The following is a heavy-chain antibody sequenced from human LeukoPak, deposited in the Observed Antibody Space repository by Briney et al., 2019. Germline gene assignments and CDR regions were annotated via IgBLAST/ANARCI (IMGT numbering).Heavy chain of an antibody. Sequence: SETLSLTCAVYGESFDGFYWNWIRQPPGKGLEWIGEINYSGMSDYNPALKSRVAISADSSKRQFSLDLTSVTAADTAVYYCAIRLATSRLTTATTWFDPWGPGTLVSVSS. CDR3: AIRLATSRLTTATTWFDP. D-gene: IGHD1-1*01. V-gene: IGHV4-34*01. CDR1: GESFDGFY. CDR2: INYSGMS. J-gene: IGHJ5*02.